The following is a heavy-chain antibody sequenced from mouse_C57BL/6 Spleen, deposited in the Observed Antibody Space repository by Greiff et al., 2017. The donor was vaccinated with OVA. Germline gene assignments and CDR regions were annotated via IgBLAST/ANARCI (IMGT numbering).Heavy chain of an antibody. J-gene: IGHJ4*01. D-gene: IGHD3-2*02. CDR3: TRDSSGYHYYAMDY. Sequence: EVMLVESGEGLVKPGGSLKLSCAAFGFTFSSYAMSWVRQTPEKRLEWVAYNSSGGDYIYYADTVKGRFTISRDNARNTLYLQMSSLKSEDTAMYYCTRDSSGYHYYAMDYWGQGTSVTVSS. CDR2: NSSGGDYI. V-gene: IGHV5-9-1*02. CDR1: GFTFSSYA.